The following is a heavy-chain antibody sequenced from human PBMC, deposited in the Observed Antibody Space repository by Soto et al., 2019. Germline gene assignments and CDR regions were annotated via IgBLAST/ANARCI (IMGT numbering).Heavy chain of an antibody. CDR1: GFSFSGYC. V-gene: IGHV3-7*01. Sequence: EVQLVESGGLLVRPGGSLRLSCAASGFSFSGYCFTWVRQNPGKGLEWVASIDRDGSEKNYLDSVKGRFTISRDNAEKSLYLEMKNLRGEETAFYYCTRGGCSCESFCCFDFWGQGTLVTVSS. CDR3: TRGGCSCESFCCFDF. CDR2: IDRDGSEK. D-gene: IGHD6-13*01. J-gene: IGHJ4*02.